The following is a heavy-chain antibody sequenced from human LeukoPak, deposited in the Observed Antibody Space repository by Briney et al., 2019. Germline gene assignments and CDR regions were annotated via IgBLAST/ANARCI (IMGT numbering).Heavy chain of an antibody. V-gene: IGHV3-30*03. CDR2: TSSDLNVK. J-gene: IGHJ4*02. CDR1: GFTFSSYA. Sequence: GGSLRLSCAASGFTFSSYAMSWVRQAPGKGLEWVAVTSSDLNVKLYADSVKGRFTISRDDSKNTLFLQMNSLKTEDTAVYYCFTEWEMTTTGATYYFDYWGQGTLVTVSS. D-gene: IGHD5-24*01. CDR3: FTEWEMTTTGATYYFDY.